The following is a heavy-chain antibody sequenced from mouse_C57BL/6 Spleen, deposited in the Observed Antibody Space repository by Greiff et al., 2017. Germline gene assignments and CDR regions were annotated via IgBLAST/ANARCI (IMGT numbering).Heavy chain of an antibody. Sequence: QVQLQQSGPELVKPGASVQISCKASGYAFSSSWLNWVKQRPGKGLEWIGRIYPGDGDTNYNGKFKGKATLTADKSSSTAYMQLSSLTSEDSAVYFCARSGTTVVDFDYWGQGTTLTVSS. D-gene: IGHD1-1*01. J-gene: IGHJ2*01. V-gene: IGHV1-82*01. CDR1: GYAFSSSW. CDR2: IYPGDGDT. CDR3: ARSGTTVVDFDY.